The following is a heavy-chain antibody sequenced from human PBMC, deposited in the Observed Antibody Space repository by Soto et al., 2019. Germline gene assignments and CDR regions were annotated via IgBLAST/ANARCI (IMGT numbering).Heavy chain of an antibody. CDR2: INVGNGDT. J-gene: IGHJ4*02. D-gene: IGHD6-19*01. Sequence: QVHLVQSGAEVKKPGASVKVSCKTSGYTFTAFAVHWVRQASGQRLEWMGWINVGNGDTKSSQNLQGRVTITRHTAASTVYMELSSPRSAATAVYDCVRVGGGGWTLDFWGQGTLVTVAA. CDR3: VRVGGGGWTLDF. CDR1: GYTFTAFA. V-gene: IGHV1-3*01.